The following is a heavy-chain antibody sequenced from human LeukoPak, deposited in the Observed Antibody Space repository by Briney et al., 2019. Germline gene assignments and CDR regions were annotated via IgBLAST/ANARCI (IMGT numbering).Heavy chain of an antibody. V-gene: IGHV1-8*03. Sequence: GASVKVSCKASGYTFTSYDINWVGQATGEGREWIGWMNANSGNTGYAQKFQGRVTITRNTSISTAYMELSSLRSEDTAVYYCARAEAYCGGDCYSDWFDPWGQGTLVTVSS. CDR1: GYTFTSYD. J-gene: IGHJ5*02. CDR3: ARAEAYCGGDCYSDWFDP. D-gene: IGHD2-21*01. CDR2: MNANSGNT.